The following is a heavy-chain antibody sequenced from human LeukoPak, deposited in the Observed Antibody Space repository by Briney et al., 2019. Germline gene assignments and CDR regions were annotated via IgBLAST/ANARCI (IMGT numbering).Heavy chain of an antibody. D-gene: IGHD1-26*01. CDR1: GFTFSSYA. CDR2: ISYDGNDK. Sequence: PGRSLRLSCAASGFTFSSYAMHWVRQAPGKGLESVAGISYDGNDKYYADSVQGRFTISRDNSRNTLYLQMNSLKTEDTAVYYCARDDRGADGIMDVWGKGTTVIVSS. V-gene: IGHV3-30*04. J-gene: IGHJ6*03. CDR3: ARDDRGADGIMDV.